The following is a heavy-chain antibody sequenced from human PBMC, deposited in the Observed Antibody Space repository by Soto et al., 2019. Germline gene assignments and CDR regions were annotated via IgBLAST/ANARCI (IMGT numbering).Heavy chain of an antibody. CDR3: VKDESINWYSGHFRH. D-gene: IGHD6-13*01. J-gene: IGHJ1*01. CDR2: INWNSGSI. CDR1: GFTFDDYA. V-gene: IGHV3-9*01. Sequence: PGGSLRLSCAASGFTFDDYAMHWGRQVPGKGLEWVSGINWNSGSIGYGDSVKGRFAISRDNAKNSLHLQMNSLSAEDTAFYYCVKDESINWYSGHFRHWGQGTLVTVSS.